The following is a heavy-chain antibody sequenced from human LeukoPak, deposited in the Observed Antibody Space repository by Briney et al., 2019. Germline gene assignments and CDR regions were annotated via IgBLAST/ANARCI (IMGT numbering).Heavy chain of an antibody. Sequence: ASVKVSFKASGYTFTSYGISWVRQAPGQGLEWMGWISAYNGNTNYAQKLQGRVTMTTDTSTSTAYMELRSLRSDDTAVYYCARDRWDSSGWSTPFDYWGQGTLVTVSS. CDR3: ARDRWDSSGWSTPFDY. D-gene: IGHD6-19*01. CDR2: ISAYNGNT. CDR1: GYTFTSYG. V-gene: IGHV1-18*01. J-gene: IGHJ4*02.